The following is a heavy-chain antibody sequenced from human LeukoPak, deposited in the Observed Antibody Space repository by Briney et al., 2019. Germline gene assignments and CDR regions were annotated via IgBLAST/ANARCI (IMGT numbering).Heavy chain of an antibody. J-gene: IGHJ6*03. V-gene: IGHV3-7*01. CDR3: ARYSYYYYYMDV. CDR1: GFTFSSYW. D-gene: IGHD4-11*01. Sequence: SGGSLRLSCAASGFTFSSYWMSWARQAPGKGLEWVANIKQDGSEKYFVDSVKGRFTISRDNAKNSLYLQMNSLRAEDTAVYYCARYSYYYYYMDVWGKGTTVTISS. CDR2: IKQDGSEK.